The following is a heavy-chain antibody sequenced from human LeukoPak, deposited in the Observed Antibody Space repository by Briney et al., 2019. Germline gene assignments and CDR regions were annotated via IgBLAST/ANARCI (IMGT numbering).Heavy chain of an antibody. Sequence: PSETLSLTCNVSGDSISSFFWSWVRQPPGEGLEWVGYISYSGRTSYNPSLESRVTISVDTSKNQFSLKLSSVTAADTAVYYCARGKTRILLWFGEAYPGYYFDYWGQGTLVTVSS. CDR3: ARGKTRILLWFGEAYPGYYFDY. CDR2: ISYSGRT. J-gene: IGHJ4*02. D-gene: IGHD3-10*01. CDR1: GDSISSFF. V-gene: IGHV4-59*12.